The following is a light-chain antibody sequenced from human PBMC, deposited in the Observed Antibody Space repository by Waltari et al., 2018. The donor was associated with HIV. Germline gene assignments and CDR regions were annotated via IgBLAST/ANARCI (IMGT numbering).Light chain of an antibody. J-gene: IGLJ1*01. CDR1: SSTIGTNYD. CDR2: GDY. Sequence: QSVLTQPPSVSGAPGQRVTIACSGSSSTIGTNYDVQGYQQLPGTAPKLLIYGDYNRPSGVPDRFTGSKSGTSASLAITGLQPEDEADYYCQSYDTSLGGFYVFGTGTKVTVL. V-gene: IGLV1-40*01. CDR3: QSYDTSLGGFYV.